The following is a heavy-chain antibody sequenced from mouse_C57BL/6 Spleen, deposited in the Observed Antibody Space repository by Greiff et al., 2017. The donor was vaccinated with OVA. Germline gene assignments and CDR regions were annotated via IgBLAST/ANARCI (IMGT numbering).Heavy chain of an antibody. CDR2: INPSNGGT. J-gene: IGHJ3*01. CDR1: GYTFTSYW. Sequence: VQLQQPGTELVKPGASVKLSCKASGYTFTSYWMHWVKQRPGQGLEWIGNINPSNGGTNYNEKFKSKATLTVDKSSSTAYMQLSSLTSEDAAVYYCARVGLTGRNWFAYWGQGTLVTVSA. CDR3: ARVGLTGRNWFAY. V-gene: IGHV1-53*01. D-gene: IGHD4-1*01.